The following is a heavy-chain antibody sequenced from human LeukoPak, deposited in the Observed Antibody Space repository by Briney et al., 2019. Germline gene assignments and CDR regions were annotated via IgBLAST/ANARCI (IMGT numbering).Heavy chain of an antibody. D-gene: IGHD6-13*01. Sequence: ASVKVSCKASGYTFTSYGISWVRQAPGQGLEWMGWINPNSGGTNYAQKFQGWVTMTRDTSISTAYMELSRLRSDDTAVYYCARDRSAVGAFDIWGQGTMVTVSS. CDR3: ARDRSAVGAFDI. V-gene: IGHV1-2*04. J-gene: IGHJ3*02. CDR2: INPNSGGT. CDR1: GYTFTSYG.